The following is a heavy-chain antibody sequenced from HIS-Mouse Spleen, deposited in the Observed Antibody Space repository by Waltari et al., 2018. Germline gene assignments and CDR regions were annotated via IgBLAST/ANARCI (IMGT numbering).Heavy chain of an antibody. CDR3: ARIAEGYSSGWYAFDY. Sequence: QVTLRESGPALVKPTQTLTLTCTFSGFSLSHSGMCGSWVRPPPGKALEWLARIDLDDDKYYSTSLKTRLTISKDTSKNQVVLTMTNMDPVDTATYYCARIAEGYSSGWYAFDYWGQGTLVTVSS. CDR2: IDLDDDK. D-gene: IGHD6-19*01. V-gene: IGHV2-70*15. CDR1: GFSLSHSGMC. J-gene: IGHJ4*02.